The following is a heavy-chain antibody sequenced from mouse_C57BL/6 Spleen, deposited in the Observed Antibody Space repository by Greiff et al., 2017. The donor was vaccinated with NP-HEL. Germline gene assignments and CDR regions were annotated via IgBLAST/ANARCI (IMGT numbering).Heavy chain of an antibody. Sequence: QVQLKESGAELMKPGASVKLSCKATGYTFTGYWIEWVKQRPGHGLEWIGEILPGSGSTNYNEKFKGKATFTADTSSNTAYMQLSSLTTEDSAIYYCARTLYYGSQLRDAMDYWGQGTSVTVSS. CDR1: GYTFTGYW. V-gene: IGHV1-9*01. CDR2: ILPGSGST. CDR3: ARTLYYGSQLRDAMDY. J-gene: IGHJ4*01. D-gene: IGHD1-1*01.